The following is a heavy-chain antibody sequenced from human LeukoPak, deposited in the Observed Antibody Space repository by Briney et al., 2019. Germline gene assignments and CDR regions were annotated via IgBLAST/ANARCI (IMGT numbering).Heavy chain of an antibody. D-gene: IGHD4/OR15-4a*01. J-gene: IGHJ3*02. CDR2: IYYSGST. CDR3: ARDLDYGSAFDI. V-gene: IGHV4-30-4*01. CDR1: GGSISSGDYY. Sequence: SETLSLTCTVSGGSISSGDYYWSWIRQPPGKGLEWIGYIYYSGSTYYNPSLKSRVTISVDTSKNQFSLKLSSVTAADTAVYYCARDLDYGSAFDIWGQGTMVTVSS.